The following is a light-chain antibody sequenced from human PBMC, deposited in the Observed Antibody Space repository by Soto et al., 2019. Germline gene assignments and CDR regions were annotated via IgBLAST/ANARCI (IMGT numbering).Light chain of an antibody. CDR2: EVF. V-gene: IGLV2-14*01. J-gene: IGLJ1*01. CDR3: SSYTSDRARV. CDR1: SSDIGAFDY. Sequence: VLTQPASVSGSPRQSITISCTGTSSDIGAFDYVSWYQQHPGKAPRLLIYEVFNRPSGVSDRFSGSKSGITASLTISGLQAEDEADYYCSSYTSDRARVFGTGTKVTVL.